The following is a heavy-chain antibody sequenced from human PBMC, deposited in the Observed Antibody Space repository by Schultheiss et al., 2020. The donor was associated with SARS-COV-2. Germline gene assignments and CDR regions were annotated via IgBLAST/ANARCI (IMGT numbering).Heavy chain of an antibody. CDR1: GFTFSSYG. CDR2: ISSSGSTI. CDR3: ARVKQLWLRRDAFDI. Sequence: GGSLRLSCAASGFTFSSYGMHWVRQAPGKGLEWVSYISSSGSTIYYADSVKGRFTISRDNSKNTLYLQMNSLRAEDTAVYYCARVKQLWLRRDAFDIWGQGTMVTVSS. J-gene: IGHJ3*02. D-gene: IGHD5-18*01. V-gene: IGHV3-48*01.